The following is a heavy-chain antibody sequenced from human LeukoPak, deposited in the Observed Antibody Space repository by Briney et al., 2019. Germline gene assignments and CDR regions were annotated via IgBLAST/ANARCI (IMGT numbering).Heavy chain of an antibody. CDR2: INPSGGST. D-gene: IGHD6-13*01. Sequence: ASVKVSCKASGYTFTSYYMHWVRQAPGQGLEWMGIINPSGGSTNYAQKFQGRVTITADKSTSTAYMELSSLRSEDTAVYYCATGTSIAAAGTHMSYYYYYMDVWGKGTTVTVSS. J-gene: IGHJ6*03. V-gene: IGHV1-46*01. CDR3: ATGTSIAAAGTHMSYYYYYMDV. CDR1: GYTFTSYY.